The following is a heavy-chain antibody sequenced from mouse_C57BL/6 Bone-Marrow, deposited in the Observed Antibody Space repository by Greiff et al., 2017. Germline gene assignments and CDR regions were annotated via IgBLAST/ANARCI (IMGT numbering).Heavy chain of an antibody. J-gene: IGHJ1*03. CDR2: IYPGSGST. D-gene: IGHD2-5*01. V-gene: IGHV1-55*01. Sequence: IQLQQPGAELVKPGASVKMSCKASGYTFTSYWITWVKQRPGQGLEWIGDIYPGSGSTNYNEKFKSKATLTVDTSSSTAYMQLSSLTSEDSAVYYCARPYYSNYWYFDVWGTGTTVTVSS. CDR3: ARPYYSNYWYFDV. CDR1: GYTFTSYW.